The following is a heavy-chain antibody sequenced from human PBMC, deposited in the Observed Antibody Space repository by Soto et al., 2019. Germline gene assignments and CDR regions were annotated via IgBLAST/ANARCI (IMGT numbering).Heavy chain of an antibody. CDR2: ISGSGGST. D-gene: IGHD3-3*01. J-gene: IGHJ4*02. Sequence: GGSLRLSCAASGFTFSSYAMSWVRQAPGKGLEWVSAISGSGGSTYYADSVKGRFTISRDNSKNTLYLQMNSLRAEDTAVYYCAKVSGDTIFGVVIISPFDYWGQGTLVTVSS. CDR1: GFTFSSYA. CDR3: AKVSGDTIFGVVIISPFDY. V-gene: IGHV3-23*01.